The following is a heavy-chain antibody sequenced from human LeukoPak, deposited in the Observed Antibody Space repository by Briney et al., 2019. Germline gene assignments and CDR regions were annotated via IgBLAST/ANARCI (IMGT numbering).Heavy chain of an antibody. D-gene: IGHD3-22*01. Sequence: SETLSLICSVSGGSISSGDYYWSWIRQPPGKGLEWIAYMYYSGSTYYNPSLKSRVTMSADTSKNQLSLKLSSVTAADTAVYYCARPYYYDSRIDPWGQGILVTVSS. CDR1: GGSISSGDYY. CDR3: ARPYYYDSRIDP. J-gene: IGHJ5*02. CDR2: MYYSGST. V-gene: IGHV4-30-4*01.